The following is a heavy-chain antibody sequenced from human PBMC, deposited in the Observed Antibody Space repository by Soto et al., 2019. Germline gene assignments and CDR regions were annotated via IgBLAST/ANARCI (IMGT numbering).Heavy chain of an antibody. V-gene: IGHV1-69*02. J-gene: IGHJ4*02. Sequence: SVKVSCKASGGTFSGYTVSWVRQAPGQGLEWMGRIIPILGLSNYAQQFQGRVTITADKSTSTAYMELSSLRSEDTAVYFCARAGDGYNPFDSWGQGTLVTVSS. CDR3: ARAGDGYNPFDS. CDR1: GGTFSGYT. CDR2: IIPILGLS. D-gene: IGHD5-12*01.